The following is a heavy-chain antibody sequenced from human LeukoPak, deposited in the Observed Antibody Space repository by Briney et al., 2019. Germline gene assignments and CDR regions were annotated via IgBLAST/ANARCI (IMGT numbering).Heavy chain of an antibody. CDR1: GSSLTELS. V-gene: IGHV1-24*01. CDR2: FDVIDAKT. Sequence: RASVKVSCTVSGSSLTELSLYWVRQAPGKGLEWMGGFDVIDAKTFYAQKFQGRVTMTEDSSTDTAYMELSSLRSDDTAFYYCAAGRPYSLLDYWGQGTLLTASS. CDR3: AAGRPYSLLDY. J-gene: IGHJ4*02. D-gene: IGHD5-18*01.